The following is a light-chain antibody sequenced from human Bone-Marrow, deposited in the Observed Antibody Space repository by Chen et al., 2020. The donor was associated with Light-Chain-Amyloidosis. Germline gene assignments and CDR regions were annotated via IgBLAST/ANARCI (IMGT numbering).Light chain of an antibody. V-gene: IGLV3-25*03. Sequence: SYALTQPPSVSGSPGQTVRITCSGDDLPTKYAYWYQQKPGQAPVLVIHRDTERPSGISERFSGSSSGTTATLTISGVQAEDEADYHCQSADSSGTYEVIFGGGTKLTVL. CDR3: QSADSSGTYEVI. J-gene: IGLJ2*01. CDR1: DLPTKY. CDR2: RDT.